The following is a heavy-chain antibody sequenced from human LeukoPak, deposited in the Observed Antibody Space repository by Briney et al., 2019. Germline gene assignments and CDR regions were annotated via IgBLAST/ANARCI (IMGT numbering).Heavy chain of an antibody. J-gene: IGHJ6*02. CDR2: IIPIFGIA. CDR3: ARGGAAAGNYYYYYGMDV. CDR1: GGTFSSYA. V-gene: IGHV1-69*04. D-gene: IGHD6-13*01. Sequence: GASVKVSCKASGGTFSSYAISWVRQAPGQGLEWMGRIIPIFGIANYAQKFQGRVPITADKSTSTAYMELSSPRSEDTAVYYCARGGAAAGNYYYYYGMDVWGRGTTVTVSS.